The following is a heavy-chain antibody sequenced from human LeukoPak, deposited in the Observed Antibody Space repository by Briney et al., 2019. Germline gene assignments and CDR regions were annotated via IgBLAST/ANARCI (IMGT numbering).Heavy chain of an antibody. CDR1: GFTFSSYE. V-gene: IGHV3-48*03. D-gene: IGHD2-2*01. CDR3: ARQGYCSSTSCYAFGGFDY. J-gene: IGHJ4*02. Sequence: GGSLRLSCAASGFTFSSYEINWVRQAPGKGLEWVSYISTSGYTKYYADSVKGRFTISRDNAKNSLYLQMNSLRAEDTAVYYCARQGYCSSTSCYAFGGFDYWGQGTLVTVSP. CDR2: ISTSGYTK.